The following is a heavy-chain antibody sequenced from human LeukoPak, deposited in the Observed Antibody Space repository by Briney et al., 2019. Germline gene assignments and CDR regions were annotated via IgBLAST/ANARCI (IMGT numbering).Heavy chain of an antibody. D-gene: IGHD3-10*01. CDR2: IYYSGST. J-gene: IGHJ4*02. Sequence: SETLSLTRTVSGGSIYSSSYYWGWIRQSPGKGLEWIGSIYYSGSTYYNPSLKSRVTISVDASKNQFSLKLTSVTAADTAVYYCARTSYYGSGSYDYWGQGTLVTVS. V-gene: IGHV4-39*01. CDR3: ARTSYYGSGSYDY. CDR1: GGSIYSSSYY.